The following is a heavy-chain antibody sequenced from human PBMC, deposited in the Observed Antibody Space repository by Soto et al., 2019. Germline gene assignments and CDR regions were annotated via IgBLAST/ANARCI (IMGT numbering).Heavy chain of an antibody. CDR3: TRGSPLVVVVAATHY. Sequence: QPGGSLRLSCTASGFTFGDYAMSWFRQAPGKGLEWVGFIRSKAYGGTTEYAASVKGRFTISRDDSKSIAYLQMNSLKTEDTAVYYCTRGSPLVVVVAATHYWGQGTLVTVSS. V-gene: IGHV3-49*03. CDR1: GFTFGDYA. D-gene: IGHD2-15*01. CDR2: IRSKAYGGTT. J-gene: IGHJ4*02.